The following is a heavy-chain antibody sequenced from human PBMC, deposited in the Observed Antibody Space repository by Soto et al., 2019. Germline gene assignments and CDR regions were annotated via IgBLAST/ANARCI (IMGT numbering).Heavy chain of an antibody. V-gene: IGHV3-33*01. CDR3: ARDRVRREKWLVRIVNPDDYYYYGMDV. J-gene: IGHJ6*02. CDR2: IWYDGSNK. CDR1: GFTFSSYG. Sequence: GGSLRLSCAASGFTFSSYGMHWVRQAPGKGLEWVAVIWYDGSNKYYADSVKGRFTISRDNYKNTLYLQMNSLRAEDTAVYYCARDRVRREKWLVRIVNPDDYYYYGMDVWGQGTTVTVSS. D-gene: IGHD6-19*01.